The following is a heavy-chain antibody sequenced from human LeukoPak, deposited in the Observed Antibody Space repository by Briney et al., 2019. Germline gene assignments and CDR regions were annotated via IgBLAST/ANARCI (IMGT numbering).Heavy chain of an antibody. CDR2: IYYSGST. J-gene: IGHJ4*02. CDR3: ASGGYDPPQVDY. CDR1: GGSISSYY. Sequence: SETLSLTCTVSGGSISSYYWSWIRQPPGKGLEWIGYIYYSGSTNYNPSLKSRITISVDTSKNQFSLKLSSVTAADTAVYYRASGGYDPPQVDYWGQGTLVTVSS. D-gene: IGHD5-12*01. V-gene: IGHV4-59*08.